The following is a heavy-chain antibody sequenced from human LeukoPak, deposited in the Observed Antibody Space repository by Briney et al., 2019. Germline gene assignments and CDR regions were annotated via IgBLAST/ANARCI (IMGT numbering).Heavy chain of an antibody. V-gene: IGHV1-18*01. Sequence: GASVKVSCKTSGYTFTMYGVSWVRQAPGRGLQWLGWISPRNGNTAYAQDLQGRVTMTTDTSTTTAYLELRSLSSDDTAIYYCARDLNYVTLGYNILADVGYYFDYWGQGSLVTVSS. CDR3: ARDLNYVTLGYNILADVGYYFDY. CDR2: ISPRNGNT. J-gene: IGHJ4*02. D-gene: IGHD3-9*01. CDR1: GYTFTMYG.